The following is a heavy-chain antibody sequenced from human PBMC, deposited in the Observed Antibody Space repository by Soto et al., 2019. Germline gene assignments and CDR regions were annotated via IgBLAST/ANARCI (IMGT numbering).Heavy chain of an antibody. J-gene: IGHJ5*02. CDR3: AREVDYYDSTYNWFDP. D-gene: IGHD3-22*01. Sequence: SETLSLTCTVSGASITQYYWNWIRQSPGKGLEWIVSVYSSGSTNYNPSLTSRVTISVDTSKKQFSLKLSSVTAADTAVYYCAREVDYYDSTYNWFDPWGQGTLVTVSS. CDR2: VYSSGST. V-gene: IGHV4-4*08. CDR1: GASITQYY.